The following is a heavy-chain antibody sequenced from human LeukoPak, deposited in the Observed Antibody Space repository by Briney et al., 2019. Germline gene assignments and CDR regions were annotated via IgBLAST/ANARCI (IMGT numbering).Heavy chain of an antibody. J-gene: IGHJ4*02. V-gene: IGHV3-15*07. D-gene: IGHD6-13*01. Sequence: PGGSLRLSCVGSGFIFSNAWMNWVRQAPGKGLEWVGRIISKAYGGTIDYAAPVNGRFTISRDDLKQTVYLQMNSLKIEDTAAYFCSTGWYLDNWGQGTLVTVSS. CDR2: IISKAYGGTI. CDR1: GFIFSNAW. CDR3: STGWYLDN.